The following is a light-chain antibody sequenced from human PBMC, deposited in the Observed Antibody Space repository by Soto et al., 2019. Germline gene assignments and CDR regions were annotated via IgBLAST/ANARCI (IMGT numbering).Light chain of an antibody. J-gene: IGKJ1*01. CDR3: QQYGSSPRT. Sequence: EIVLTQSPGTLSLSPGERATLSCRASQSVSSNYLVWYQQKPGQAPRLLIYGASSRATGIPDRFSGSGSGTDFTLTISSLEPEDLAVYYCQQYGSSPRTFGQGTKVEIK. CDR1: QSVSSNY. V-gene: IGKV3-20*01. CDR2: GAS.